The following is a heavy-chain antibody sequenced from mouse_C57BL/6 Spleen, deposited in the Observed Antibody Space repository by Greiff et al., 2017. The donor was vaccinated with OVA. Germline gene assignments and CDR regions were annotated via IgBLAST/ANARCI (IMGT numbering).Heavy chain of an antibody. Sequence: EVQLQESGGGLVQPGGSLKLSCAASGFTFSDYYMYWVRQTPEKRLEWVAYISNGGGSTYYPDTVKGRFTISRDNAKNTLYLQMSRLKSEDTAMYYCARQSMDYWGQGTSVTVSS. CDR1: GFTFSDYY. J-gene: IGHJ4*01. CDR2: ISNGGGST. CDR3: ARQSMDY. V-gene: IGHV5-12*01.